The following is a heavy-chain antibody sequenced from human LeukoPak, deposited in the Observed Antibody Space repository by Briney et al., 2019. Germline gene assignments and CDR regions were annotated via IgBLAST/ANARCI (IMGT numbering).Heavy chain of an antibody. J-gene: IGHJ4*02. CDR3: ARDRRGYSYGTPDRGDY. CDR2: ISYDGSNK. V-gene: IGHV3-30*03. CDR1: GFTFSSYG. Sequence: GGSLRLSCAASGFTFSSYGMHWVRQAPGKGLEWVAVISYDGSNKYYADSVKGRFTISRDNAKNSLYLQMNSLRAEDTAVYYCARDRRGYSYGTPDRGDYWGQGTLVTVSS. D-gene: IGHD5-18*01.